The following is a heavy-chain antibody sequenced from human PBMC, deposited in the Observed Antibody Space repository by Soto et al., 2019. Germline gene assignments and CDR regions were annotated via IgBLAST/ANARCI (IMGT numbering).Heavy chain of an antibody. D-gene: IGHD3-3*01. CDR2: INHSGNI. Sequence: SETLSLTCAVYGGSFSGYYWSWIRQPPGKGLEWIGEINHSGNINYNPSLKGRVTISVDTSKNQFSLNLSSVTAADTAVYYCARTSIFGGGYYFDYWGQGTLVTVSS. CDR3: ARTSIFGGGYYFDY. CDR1: GGSFSGYY. J-gene: IGHJ4*02. V-gene: IGHV4-34*01.